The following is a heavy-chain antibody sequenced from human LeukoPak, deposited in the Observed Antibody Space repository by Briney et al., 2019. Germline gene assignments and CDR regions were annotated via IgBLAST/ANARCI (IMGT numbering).Heavy chain of an antibody. Sequence: ASVKVSCKASGYTFTGYYMHWVRRAPGQGLEWMGWINPNSGGTNYAQKFQGRVTMTRDTSISTAYMELSRLRSDDTAVYYCARAGDNGGDWFDPWGQGTLVTVSS. D-gene: IGHD2-21*02. CDR3: ARAGDNGGDWFDP. J-gene: IGHJ5*02. CDR2: INPNSGGT. V-gene: IGHV1-2*02. CDR1: GYTFTGYY.